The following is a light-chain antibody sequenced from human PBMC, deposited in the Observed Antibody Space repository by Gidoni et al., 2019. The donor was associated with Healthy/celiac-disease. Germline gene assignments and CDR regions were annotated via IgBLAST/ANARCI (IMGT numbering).Light chain of an antibody. V-gene: IGKV1-12*01. CDR2: AAS. CDR1: QGISSW. J-gene: IGKJ2*01. CDR3: QQANSFPMYT. Sequence: ASVGDRVTITCRASQGISSWLAWYQKKPGKAPKLLIYAASSLQSGVPSRFSGSGSGTDFTLTISSLQPEDFATYYCQQANSFPMYTFGQGTKLEIK.